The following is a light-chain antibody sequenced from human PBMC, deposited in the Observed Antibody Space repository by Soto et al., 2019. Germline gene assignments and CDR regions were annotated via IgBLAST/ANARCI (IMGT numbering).Light chain of an antibody. J-gene: IGKJ5*01. CDR1: QSVSRY. CDR2: DAS. CDR3: QQCSDWPLFT. V-gene: IGKV3-15*01. Sequence: EIVMTQSPATLSVSPGETVTLSCRASQSVSRYLAWYQLRPGQAPRLLIYDASTRATGVPARFSGSGSGTDFTLTISRLQSEDFAVYSCQQCSDWPLFTFGQGTRLEIK.